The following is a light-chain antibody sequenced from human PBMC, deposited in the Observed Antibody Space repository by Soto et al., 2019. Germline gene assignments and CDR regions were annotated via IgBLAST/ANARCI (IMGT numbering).Light chain of an antibody. J-gene: IGKJ1*01. CDR2: GAS. CDR3: PQYGSSLP. CDR1: PSLSGTY. V-gene: IGKV3-20*01. Sequence: EFVLTQSPGTLSLSPGERATLSCRASPSLSGTYLAWYQQKPGQAPRLLIYGASSRATGIPARFSGSGSVPDFTLTISRLAPEDFEVSDCPQYGSSLPFGKGTKVEGK.